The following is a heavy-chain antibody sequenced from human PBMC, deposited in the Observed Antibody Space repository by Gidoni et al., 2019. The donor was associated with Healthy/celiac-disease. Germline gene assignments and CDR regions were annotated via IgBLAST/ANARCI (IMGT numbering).Heavy chain of an antibody. CDR2: ISWNSGSI. J-gene: IGHJ3*02. CDR1: GFTFDDYA. D-gene: IGHD2-2*01. CDR3: AKDWYQLLGSNAFDI. Sequence: EVQLVESGVGLVQPGRSLSLSCAASGFTFDDYAMHWVRQAPGKGLEWVSGISWNSGSIGYADSVKGRFTISRDNAKNSLYLQMNSLRAEDTALYYCAKDWYQLLGSNAFDIWGQGTMVTVSS. V-gene: IGHV3-9*01.